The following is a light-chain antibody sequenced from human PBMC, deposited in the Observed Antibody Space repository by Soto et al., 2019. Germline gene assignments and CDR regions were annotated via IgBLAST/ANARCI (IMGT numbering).Light chain of an antibody. J-gene: IGKJ5*01. CDR3: QQYDDLPIT. V-gene: IGKV1-33*01. CDR2: DAS. Sequence: DIQMTHSPASLSASVGDRVAITCQASRDIDKFLNWYQQKTGKAPKLLNDDASNVAAWVTSRFSGSGSGTHFTFTISSLQPENVATYYCQQYDDLPITFGQGTRLEI. CDR1: RDIDKF.